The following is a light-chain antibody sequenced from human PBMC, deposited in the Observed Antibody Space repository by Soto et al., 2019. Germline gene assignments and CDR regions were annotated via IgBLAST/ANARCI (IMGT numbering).Light chain of an antibody. CDR3: HQSFTTLWT. CDR2: AAS. Sequence: DIQMTQSPSSLSASVGDRVTITCRASQSISTYLNWYQQKPGKAPKLLIYAASILQSGVPSRFSGSGSGTDFILTITSLQPEDFATYYCHQSFTTLWTFGQGTKVDSK. CDR1: QSISTY. J-gene: IGKJ1*01. V-gene: IGKV1-39*01.